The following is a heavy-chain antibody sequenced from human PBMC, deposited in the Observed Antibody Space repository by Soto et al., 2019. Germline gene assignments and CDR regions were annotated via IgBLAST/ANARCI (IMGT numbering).Heavy chain of an antibody. CDR2: IYWDDDK. J-gene: IGHJ4*02. V-gene: IGHV2-5*02. CDR3: AHTMAPRIFDY. CDR1: GFSLSTSGVG. Sequence: QITLKESGPTLVKPTQTLTLTCTFSGFSLSTSGVGVGWIRQPPGKALEWLALIYWDDDKRYSPSMKSRLTLTKDTSKNSVVLTMTNMNPVDTATYYCAHTMAPRIFDYWGQGTPVTVSS.